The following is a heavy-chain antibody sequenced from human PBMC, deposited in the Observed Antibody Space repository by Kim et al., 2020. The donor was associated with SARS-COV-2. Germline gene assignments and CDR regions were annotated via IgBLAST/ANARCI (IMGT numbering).Heavy chain of an antibody. CDR3: ARGVYESSGYYLDY. Sequence: YYPSLESRLPMSIDPSKNQFSLKLRSVTAADTAVYYCARGVYESSGYYLDYWGQGILVTVSS. D-gene: IGHD3-22*01. V-gene: IGHV4-4*07. J-gene: IGHJ4*02.